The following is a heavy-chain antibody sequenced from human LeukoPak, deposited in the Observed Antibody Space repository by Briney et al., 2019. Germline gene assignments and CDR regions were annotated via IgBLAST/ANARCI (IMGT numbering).Heavy chain of an antibody. D-gene: IGHD1-14*01. V-gene: IGHV4-34*01. Sequence: SETLSLTCAVYGGSFSGFHWSWIRQPPGKGLEWIGEINHSGSTNYNPSLKSRVTISVDTSKNQFSLKLSSVTAADTAVYYCARVTPYYDYWGQGTLVTVSS. CDR3: ARVTPYYDY. J-gene: IGHJ4*02. CDR1: GGSFSGFH. CDR2: INHSGST.